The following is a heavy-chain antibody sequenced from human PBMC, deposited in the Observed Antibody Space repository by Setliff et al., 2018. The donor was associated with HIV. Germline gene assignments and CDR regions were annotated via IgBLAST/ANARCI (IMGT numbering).Heavy chain of an antibody. J-gene: IGHJ1*01. CDR2: IYTTGST. Sequence: SETLSLTCTVSGGSISSYYWSWVRQPLGKGLEWIGYIYTTGSTNYNPSLKSRVTMSVDKSKNQFSLRLSSVTAADTAVYYCARARRAGSGPKYFQHWGQGTLVTVSS. CDR3: ARARRAGSGPKYFQH. CDR1: GGSISSYY. V-gene: IGHV4-4*09. D-gene: IGHD2-15*01.